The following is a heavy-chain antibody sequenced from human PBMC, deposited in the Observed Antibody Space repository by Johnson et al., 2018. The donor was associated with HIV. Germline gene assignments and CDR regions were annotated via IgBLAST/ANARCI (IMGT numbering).Heavy chain of an antibody. D-gene: IGHD1-14*01. V-gene: IGHV3-53*01. J-gene: IGHJ3*02. CDR3: AKEGRYGAFPLWFDI. Sequence: VRLVESGGGLIQPGGSLRLSCAASGFTVSTNYMGWVRLAPGKGLEWVSVIYSGGSTYYADSVKGRFTISRDNSKNTLYLQMNSLRAEDTAVYYCAKEGRYGAFPLWFDIWGQGTMVTVSS. CDR1: GFTVSTNY. CDR2: IYSGGST.